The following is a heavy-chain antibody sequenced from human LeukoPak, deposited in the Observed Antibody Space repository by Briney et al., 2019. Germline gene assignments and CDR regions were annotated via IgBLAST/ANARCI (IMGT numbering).Heavy chain of an antibody. J-gene: IGHJ5*02. Sequence: GASVKVSCKASGYTFTGYYIHWVRQAPGQGLERMGWINPNTNGTNYAQKFQGRVTMTRDMSTTTDYMELSSLRSEDTAVYYCARDNSVGDVAWWFDPWGQGTLVTVSS. CDR2: INPNTNGT. V-gene: IGHV1-2*02. CDR1: GYTFTGYY. CDR3: ARDNSVGDVAWWFDP. D-gene: IGHD1-26*01.